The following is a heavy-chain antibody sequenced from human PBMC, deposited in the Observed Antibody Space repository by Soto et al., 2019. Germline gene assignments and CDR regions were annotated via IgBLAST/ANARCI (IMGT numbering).Heavy chain of an antibody. Sequence: QVQLVECGGGVVQPGRSLRLSCAASGFTFSSYGMHWVRQAPGKGLEWVAVIWYDGSNKYYADSVKGRFTISRDNSKNTLYLQMNSLRAEDTAVYYCAREEAAFDIWGQGTMVTVSS. CDR3: AREEAAFDI. V-gene: IGHV3-33*01. CDR2: IWYDGSNK. CDR1: GFTFSSYG. J-gene: IGHJ3*02.